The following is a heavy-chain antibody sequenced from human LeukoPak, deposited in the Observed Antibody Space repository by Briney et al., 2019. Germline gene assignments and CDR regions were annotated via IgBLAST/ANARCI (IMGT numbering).Heavy chain of an antibody. V-gene: IGHV4-39*01. D-gene: IGHD3-9*01. Sequence: KSSETLSLTCTVSGGSISSSSYYWGWIRQPPGKGLEWIGSIYYSGSTYYNPSLKSRVTISVDTSKNQFSLKLSSVTAADTAVYYCARHSLRYFDWLSNFDYWGQGTLVTVSS. CDR3: ARHSLRYFDWLSNFDY. CDR2: IYYSGST. J-gene: IGHJ4*02. CDR1: GGSISSSSYY.